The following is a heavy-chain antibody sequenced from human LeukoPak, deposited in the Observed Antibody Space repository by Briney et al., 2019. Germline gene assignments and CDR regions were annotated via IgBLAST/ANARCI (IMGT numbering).Heavy chain of an antibody. D-gene: IGHD4-23*01. Sequence: GGSLRLSCAASGFTVSSNYMSWVRQAPGKGLEWVSVIYSGGSTYYADSVKGRFTISRDNSKNTLYLQMNSLRAEDTAVYYCATYTVVTPLVDYWGQGIPVTVSS. CDR3: ATYTVVTPLVDY. CDR1: GFTVSSNY. J-gene: IGHJ4*02. CDR2: IYSGGST. V-gene: IGHV3-53*01.